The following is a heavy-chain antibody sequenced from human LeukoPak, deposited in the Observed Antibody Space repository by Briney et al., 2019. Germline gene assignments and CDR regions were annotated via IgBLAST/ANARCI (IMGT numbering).Heavy chain of an antibody. D-gene: IGHD2-15*01. V-gene: IGHV4-39*07. J-gene: IGHJ5*02. CDR3: AKGAWRVAAPNWFDP. Sequence: SETLSLTCTVSGDSISSSSYYWGWIRQPPGKGLEWIGSIYYSGTTYYNPSLKSRVTISVDTSKNQFSLKLNSVTAADTAVYYCAKGAWRVAAPNWFDPWGQGTLVTVSS. CDR1: GDSISSSSYY. CDR2: IYYSGTT.